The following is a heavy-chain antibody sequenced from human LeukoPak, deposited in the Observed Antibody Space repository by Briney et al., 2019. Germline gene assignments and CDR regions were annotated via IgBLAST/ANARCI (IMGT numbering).Heavy chain of an antibody. CDR1: GGSFSGYY. CDR2: INHSGRT. Sequence: SETLSLTCAVYGGSFSGYYWSWIRQPPGKGLEWIGEINHSGRTNYNPSLKSRVTISVDSSKNQFSLRLSCVTAADTAVYYCARILGYCSGGICPERYFDLWGRGTLVTVSS. D-gene: IGHD2-15*01. CDR3: ARILGYCSGGICPERYFDL. V-gene: IGHV4-34*01. J-gene: IGHJ2*01.